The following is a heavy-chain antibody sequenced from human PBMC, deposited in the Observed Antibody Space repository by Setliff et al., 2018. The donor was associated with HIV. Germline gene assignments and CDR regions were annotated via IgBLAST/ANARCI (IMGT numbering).Heavy chain of an antibody. CDR2: MNPNSGAT. CDR1: GHPFSNYD. CDR3: ASGKGVRGVIIRGGLDV. V-gene: IGHV1-8*01. J-gene: IGHJ6*04. D-gene: IGHD3-10*01. Sequence: ASVKVSCKTSGHPFSNYDIIWVRRATGQGLEWMGWMNPNSGATGYAQKFKDRFVMTRDTSISTAYMELSSLTSEDTAVYYCASGKGVRGVIIRGGLDVWGKGTTVTVAS.